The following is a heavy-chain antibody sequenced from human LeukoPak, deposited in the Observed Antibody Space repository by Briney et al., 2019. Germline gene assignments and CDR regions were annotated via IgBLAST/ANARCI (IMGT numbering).Heavy chain of an antibody. CDR2: IYSAGTS. CDR1: GFSVSAIY. Sequence: GGSLRLPCTVSGFSVSAIYLSWVRQVPGKGLQWVSGIYSAGTSFHAESLEGRFTVSRDFSKNILYLQMNSLRAEDTGVYYCVLLSLTPGWGQGTLVTVSS. V-gene: IGHV3-53*01. D-gene: IGHD3-10*01. CDR3: VLLSLTPG. J-gene: IGHJ4*02.